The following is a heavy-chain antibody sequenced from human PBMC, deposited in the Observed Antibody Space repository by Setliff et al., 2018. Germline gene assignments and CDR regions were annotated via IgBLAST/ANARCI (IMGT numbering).Heavy chain of an antibody. J-gene: IGHJ5*02. CDR1: GGFTSSFY. Sequence: SETLSLTCTISGGFTSSFYWSWIRQAPGKRLEWIGYVDHSGSTNFSPSLKSRGTISVDTSKTQVSLTLTSVTAADTAVYYCARDYQGGWFDPWGPGTLVTVSS. CDR2: VDHSGST. V-gene: IGHV4-59*01. CDR3: ARDYQGGWFDP. D-gene: IGHD3-16*01.